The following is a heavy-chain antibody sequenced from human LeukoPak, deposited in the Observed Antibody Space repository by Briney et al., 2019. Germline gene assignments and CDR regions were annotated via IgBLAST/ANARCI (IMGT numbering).Heavy chain of an antibody. CDR2: MYNSGST. CDR1: GGSISSYY. J-gene: IGHJ4*02. D-gene: IGHD1-26*01. V-gene: IGHV4-59*01. Sequence: SETLSLTCSVSGGSISSYYWSWIRQPPGKGLECIGYMYNSGSTNYNPSLKSRVSMSVDTSKNQFSLKLTSVTAADTAVYYCSRMGARDFFDYWGQGTLVTVSS. CDR3: SRMGARDFFDY.